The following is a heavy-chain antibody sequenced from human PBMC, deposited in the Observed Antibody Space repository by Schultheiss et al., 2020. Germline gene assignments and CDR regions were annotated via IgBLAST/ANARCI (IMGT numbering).Heavy chain of an antibody. CDR1: GFTFSSYW. J-gene: IGHJ4*02. CDR3: AGDGEDILTGYYGLRY. D-gene: IGHD3-9*01. CDR2: INSDGTGT. V-gene: IGHV3-74*01. Sequence: GGSLRLSCAASGFTFSSYWMHWVRQAPGKGLVWVSRINSDGTGTNYADSVKGRFIISRDNTKNTLHLQMNSLGAEDTAVYYCAGDGEDILTGYYGLRYWGQGTLVTVSS.